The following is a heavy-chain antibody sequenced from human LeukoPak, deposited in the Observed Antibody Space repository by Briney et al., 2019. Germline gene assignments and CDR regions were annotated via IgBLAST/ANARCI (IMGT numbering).Heavy chain of an antibody. CDR1: GFTFDDYA. D-gene: IGHD4-17*01. CDR3: AKVTTVTTTGAFDI. CDR2: ISWNSGSI. J-gene: IGHJ3*02. V-gene: IGHV3-9*01. Sequence: GRSLRLSCAASGFTFDDYAMPWVRQAPGKGLEWVSGISWNSGSIGYADSVKGRFTISRDNAKNSLYLQMNSLRAEDTALYYCAKVTTVTTTGAFDIWGQGTMVTVSS.